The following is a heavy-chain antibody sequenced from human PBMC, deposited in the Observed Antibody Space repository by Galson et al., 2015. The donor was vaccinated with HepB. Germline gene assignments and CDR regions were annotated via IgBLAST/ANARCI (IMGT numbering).Heavy chain of an antibody. CDR1: GGSFSGYY. V-gene: IGHV4-34*01. Sequence: SETLSLTCAVYGGSFSGYYWSWIRQPPGKGLEWIGEINHSGSTNYNPSLKSRVTISVDTSKNQFSLKLSSVTAADTAVYYFARGRGSNYERGRRFWFDPWGQGTLVTVSS. D-gene: IGHD4-11*01. J-gene: IGHJ5*02. CDR3: ARGRGSNYERGRRFWFDP. CDR2: INHSGST.